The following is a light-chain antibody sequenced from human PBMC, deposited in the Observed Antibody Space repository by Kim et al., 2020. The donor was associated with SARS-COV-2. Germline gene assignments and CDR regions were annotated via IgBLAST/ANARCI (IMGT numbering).Light chain of an antibody. Sequence: DIQMTQSPSSLSASVGDRVTVTCRASQGISNYLAWYQQKSGKVPKLLIYGASTLHSGVPSRFSGSGSGTDFTLTISSLQPDDVATYYCQRYDSPPWTFGQGTKVDIK. CDR2: GAS. J-gene: IGKJ1*01. CDR1: QGISNY. V-gene: IGKV1-27*01. CDR3: QRYDSPPWT.